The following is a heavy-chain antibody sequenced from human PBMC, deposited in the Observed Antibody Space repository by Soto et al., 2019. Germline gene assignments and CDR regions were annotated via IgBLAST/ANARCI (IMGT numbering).Heavy chain of an antibody. CDR1: GFTFSSYG. D-gene: IGHD2-2*02. V-gene: IGHV3-33*01. J-gene: IGHJ4*02. CDR3: ARDLRLGYCSSTSCYTPPGY. CDR2: ILYDGSNK. Sequence: GGSLRLSCAASGFTFSSYGLHWVRQAPGKGLGRVAVILYDGSNKYYADSVKGRFTISRDNSKNTLYLQMNSLRAEDTAVYYCARDLRLGYCSSTSCYTPPGYWGQGTLVTVSS.